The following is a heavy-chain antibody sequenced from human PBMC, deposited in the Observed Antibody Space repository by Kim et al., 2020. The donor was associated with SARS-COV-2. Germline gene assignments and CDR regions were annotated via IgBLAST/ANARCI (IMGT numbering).Heavy chain of an antibody. D-gene: IGHD3-22*01. V-gene: IGHV4-31*03. Sequence: SETLCLTCTVSGESITRGGYYWGWVRQQPVKGLEWIGYIFYTGSTFYNPSLKGRVSISVDPSENQFSLKLSSVTAADTAVYYCASYYASSGVFDYWGQGTLVPVSS. CDR2: IFYTGST. J-gene: IGHJ4*02. CDR3: ASYYASSGVFDY. CDR1: GESITRGGYY.